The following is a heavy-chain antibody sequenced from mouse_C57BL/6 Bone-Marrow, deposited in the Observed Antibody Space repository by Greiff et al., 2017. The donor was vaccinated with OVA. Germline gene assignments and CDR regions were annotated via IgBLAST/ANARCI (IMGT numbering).Heavy chain of an antibody. D-gene: IGHD1-1*01. V-gene: IGHV1-47*01. Sequence: QVQLKESGAELVKPGASVKMSCKASGYTFTTYPLEWMKQNHGKSLEWIGNFHPYNDDTKYNEKFKGKATLTVEKSSSTVYLELSRLTSDDSAVYYCAISTVVAYYAMDYWGQGTSVTVSS. CDR2: FHPYNDDT. J-gene: IGHJ4*01. CDR1: GYTFTTYP. CDR3: AISTVVAYYAMDY.